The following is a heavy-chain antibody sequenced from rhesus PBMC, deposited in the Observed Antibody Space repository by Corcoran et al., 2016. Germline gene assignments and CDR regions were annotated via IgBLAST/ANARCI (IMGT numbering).Heavy chain of an antibody. D-gene: IGHD3-16*01. J-gene: IGHJ4*01. Sequence: QVQLVQSGAEVKKPGSSVKVSCKASGYTFTDYYMRWVRQAPRQGLEWMGWSNPYNGNTKYAQKFQGRVTMTRDTSTSTAYMELSSLRSEDTAVYYCARGDYYSGSYHYWGQGVLVTVSS. CDR3: ARGDYYSGSYHY. CDR1: GYTFTDYY. CDR2: SNPYNGNT. V-gene: IGHV1S2*01.